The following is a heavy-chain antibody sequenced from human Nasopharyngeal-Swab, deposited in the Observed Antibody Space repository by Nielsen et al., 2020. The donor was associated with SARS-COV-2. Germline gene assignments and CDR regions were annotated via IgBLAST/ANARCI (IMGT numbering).Heavy chain of an antibody. J-gene: IGHJ4*02. CDR1: GFTFSSYG. Sequence: GESLKISCAASGFTFSSYGMHWVRQAPGKGLEWVAVISYDGSNKYYADSVKGRFTISRDNSKNTLYLQMNSLRAEDTAVYYCARGFVFTIVRGGFDYWCQGTLVTVSS. CDR3: ARGFVFTIVRGGFDY. CDR2: ISYDGSNK. V-gene: IGHV3-30*03. D-gene: IGHD3-10*01.